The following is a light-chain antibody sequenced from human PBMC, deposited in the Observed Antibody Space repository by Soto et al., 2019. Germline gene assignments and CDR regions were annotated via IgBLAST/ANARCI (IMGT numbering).Light chain of an antibody. CDR3: LHDYSYPRT. V-gene: IGKV1-6*01. CDR1: QDLINN. CDR2: TAS. Sequence: IQMTQSPSSLSACVGDRVTITCRASQDLINNLAPKLLIYTASTLQSGVPSRFSGSGSGADFTLTIRSLQPEDSATYYCLHDYSYPRTFGQGTKVDIK. J-gene: IGKJ1*01.